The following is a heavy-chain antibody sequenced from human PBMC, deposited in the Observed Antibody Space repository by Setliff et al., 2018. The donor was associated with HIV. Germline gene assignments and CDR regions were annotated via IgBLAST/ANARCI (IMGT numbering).Heavy chain of an antibody. CDR2: INTHSGYT. V-gene: IGHV1-2*02. CDR3: ARGKTWLRFLDY. J-gene: IGHJ4*02. D-gene: IGHD5-12*01. Sequence: ASVKVSCKASGYAFTDYYIHWVRQAPGQGLEWMGWINTHSGYTNYAQNVQGRVTVTMDTSTSTAYMELRGLKSNDTAVYYCARGKTWLRFLDYWGQGTLVTVSS. CDR1: GYAFTDYY.